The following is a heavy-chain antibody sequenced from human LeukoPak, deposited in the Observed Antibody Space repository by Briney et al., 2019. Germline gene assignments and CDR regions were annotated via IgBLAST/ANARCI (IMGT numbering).Heavy chain of an antibody. CDR1: GGSISSSSYY. CDR3: ARGKKGVPAATDY. Sequence: NPSETLSLTCTVSGGSISSSSYYWGWIRQPPGKGLEWIGSIYYSGSTYYNPSLKSRVTISVDTSKSQFSLKLSSVTAADTAVYYCARGKKGVPAATDYWGQGTLVTVSS. J-gene: IGHJ4*02. D-gene: IGHD2-2*01. V-gene: IGHV4-39*01. CDR2: IYYSGST.